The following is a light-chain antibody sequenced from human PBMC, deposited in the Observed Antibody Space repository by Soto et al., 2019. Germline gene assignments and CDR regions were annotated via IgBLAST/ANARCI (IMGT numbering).Light chain of an antibody. V-gene: IGLV2-14*01. J-gene: IGLJ1*01. Sequence: QSALTKPASVSGSPGQSITISCTGTSSDVGGYNYVSWYQQHPGKAPKLMIYDVSNRPSGVSNRFSGSKSGNTASLTISGLQAEDEADYYCSSYTSSSTLLYVFGTGTKFTVL. CDR2: DVS. CDR1: SSDVGGYNY. CDR3: SSYTSSSTLLYV.